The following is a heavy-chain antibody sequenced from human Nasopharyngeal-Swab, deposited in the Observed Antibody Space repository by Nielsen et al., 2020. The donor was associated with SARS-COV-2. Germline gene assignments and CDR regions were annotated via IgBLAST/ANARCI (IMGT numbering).Heavy chain of an antibody. J-gene: IGHJ4*02. CDR3: AHRFRITVDY. CDR2: IYWDDDK. Sequence: SGPTLAKPTQILSLPCTFSVFSLSTSGVGVAWVRQPPGKALEWLALIYWDDDKRYSPSLKSSLTITKDTSKNQVVLTMTNMDPVDTATYYCAHRFRITVDYWGQGTLVTVSS. V-gene: IGHV2-5*02. D-gene: IGHD3-10*01. CDR1: VFSLSTSGVG.